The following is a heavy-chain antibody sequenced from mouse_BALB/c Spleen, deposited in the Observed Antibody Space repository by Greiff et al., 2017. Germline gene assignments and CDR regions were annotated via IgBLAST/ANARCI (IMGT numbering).Heavy chain of an antibody. CDR3: ARKDYGSSDY. D-gene: IGHD1-1*01. CDR2: IYPGDGDT. Sequence: VKLVESGAELARPGASVKLSCKASGYTFTSYWMQWVKQRPGQGLEWIGAIYPGDGDTRYTQKFKGKATLTADKSSSTAYMQLSSLASEDSAVYYCARKDYGSSDYWGQGTTLTVSS. CDR1: GYTFTSYW. J-gene: IGHJ2*01. V-gene: IGHV1-87*01.